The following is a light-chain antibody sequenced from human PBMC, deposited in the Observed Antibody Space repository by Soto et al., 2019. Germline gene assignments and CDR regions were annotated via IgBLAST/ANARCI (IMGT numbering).Light chain of an antibody. J-gene: IGKJ1*01. V-gene: IGKV3-20*01. CDR3: QQFGSSSWT. CDR2: GAS. CDR1: QSVSSSY. Sequence: ESVLTQSPGTLSWSPGEKATLSCRASQSVSSSYLAWYQQKPGQAPRLLIYGASSRATGIPDRFSGSGSGTDFTLTVSRLEPEDFAVYYCQQFGSSSWTFGQGTKVEIK.